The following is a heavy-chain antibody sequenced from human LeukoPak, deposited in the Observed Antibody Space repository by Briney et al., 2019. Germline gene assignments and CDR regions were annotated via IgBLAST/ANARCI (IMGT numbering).Heavy chain of an antibody. J-gene: IGHJ5*02. V-gene: IGHV4-34*01. D-gene: IGHD1-14*01. CDR1: GGSFSGYY. Sequence: PSETLSLTCAVYGGSFSGYYWSWIRQPPGKGLEWIGEINHGGSTNYNPSLKSRVTISVDTSKNQFSLKLSSVTAADTAVYYCARAGRFDPWGQGTLVTVSS. CDR3: ARAGRFDP. CDR2: INHGGST.